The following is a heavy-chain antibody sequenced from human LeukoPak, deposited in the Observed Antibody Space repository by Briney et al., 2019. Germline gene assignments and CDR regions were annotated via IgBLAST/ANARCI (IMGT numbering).Heavy chain of an antibody. V-gene: IGHV5-51*01. D-gene: IGHD3-10*01. CDR1: GSIFTTYW. Sequence: GASLLICCETAGSIFTTYWIGGGRPLRGTGLEGVGAIYPDDSDTRYHPSFPSQVVTTAAKSIRTAYLQWKTLKTSDTAMYYCVRKRGASGTINHFDPWGQGTLVTASS. CDR3: VRKRGASGTINHFDP. CDR2: IYPDDSDT. J-gene: IGHJ5*02.